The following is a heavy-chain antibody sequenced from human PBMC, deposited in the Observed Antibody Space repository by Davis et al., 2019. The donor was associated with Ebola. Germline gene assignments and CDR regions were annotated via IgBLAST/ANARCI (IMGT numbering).Heavy chain of an antibody. CDR2: IDPKNGGT. V-gene: IGHV1-2*02. D-gene: IGHD6-19*01. CDR1: GYSFTDYY. Sequence: ASVKVSCKASGYSFTDYYIHWVRQAPGQGLEWMGWIDPKNGGTVYSQKFQGRVTLTTDTSTVTAYMDVSALTSDDTAVYYCAKTGAYTSPLAHFDSWGQGTLVTVSS. J-gene: IGHJ4*02. CDR3: AKTGAYTSPLAHFDS.